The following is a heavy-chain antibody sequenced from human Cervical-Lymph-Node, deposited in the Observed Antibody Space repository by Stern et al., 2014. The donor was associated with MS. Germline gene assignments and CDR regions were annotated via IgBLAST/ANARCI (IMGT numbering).Heavy chain of an antibody. CDR3: AICHPPR. CDR1: GGTFRNYA. CDR2: IIPVSDTA. V-gene: IGHV1-69*06. Sequence: QVQLVQSGAEVKKPGSSVKVSCEASGGTFRNYALRWVRQAPGKGLEWMGVIIPVSDTATYAQQFRGRLNIIADNSTGTLYMELSDVGSEDTAVYFGAICHPPRWGQGTMVTVSS. J-gene: IGHJ3*01.